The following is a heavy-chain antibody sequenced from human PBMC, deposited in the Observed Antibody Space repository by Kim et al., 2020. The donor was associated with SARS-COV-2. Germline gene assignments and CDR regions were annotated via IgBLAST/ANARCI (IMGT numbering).Heavy chain of an antibody. CDR2: IIPIFGTA. CDR1: GGTFSSYA. CDR3: ARESVVVPAAMYGATYYYYYGMDV. Sequence: SVKVACKASGGTFSSYAISWVRQAPGQGLEWMGGIIPIFGTANYAQKFQGRVTITADESTSTAYMELSSLRSEDTAVYYCARESVVVPAAMYGATYYYYYGMDVWGQGTTVTVSS. J-gene: IGHJ6*02. D-gene: IGHD2-2*01. V-gene: IGHV1-69*13.